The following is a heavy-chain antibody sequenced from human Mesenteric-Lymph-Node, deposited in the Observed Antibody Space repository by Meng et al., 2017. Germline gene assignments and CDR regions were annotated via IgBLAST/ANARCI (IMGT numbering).Heavy chain of an antibody. CDR3: ASESGDNIKAFDY. Sequence: GESLKISCTASGFTFTIYAIHWVRQAPGKGLECVSGLSCNVYTTHYADSVKGRFTITRDNSKNTQYLQMNSLRAEDTALYYCASESGDNIKAFDYWGRGTLVTVSS. V-gene: IGHV3-23*01. J-gene: IGHJ4*02. CDR1: GFTFTIYA. D-gene: IGHD4-17*01. CDR2: LSCNVYTT.